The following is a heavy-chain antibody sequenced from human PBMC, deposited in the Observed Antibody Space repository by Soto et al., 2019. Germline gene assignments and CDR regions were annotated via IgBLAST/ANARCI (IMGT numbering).Heavy chain of an antibody. CDR3: ARGARQQLWFGDLTKAKPKYYYYMDV. CDR1: GYTFTSYD. V-gene: IGHV1-8*01. Sequence: QVQLVQSGAEVKKPGASVKVSCKASGYTFTSYDINWVRQATGQGLEWMGWMNPNSGNTGYAQKFQGRVTMTRNTSISPAYMELSSLRSEDTAVYYCARGARQQLWFGDLTKAKPKYYYYMDVWGKGTTVTVSS. J-gene: IGHJ6*03. D-gene: IGHD3-10*01. CDR2: MNPNSGNT.